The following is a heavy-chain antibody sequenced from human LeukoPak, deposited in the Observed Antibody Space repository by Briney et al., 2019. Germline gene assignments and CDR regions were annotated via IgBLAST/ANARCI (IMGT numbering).Heavy chain of an antibody. Sequence: GGSLRLSYATSIFIHTCHEMHGVRQAPGKGLEWISFISASGCTTYYADSVKGRFTTSRDNTKNSLYLHMNSQIAEDRAVYYCARVIGYCGLGRDYYFDNWGRGTLVTVSS. J-gene: IGHJ4*02. V-gene: IGHV3-48*03. CDR2: ISASGCTT. CDR1: IFIHTCHE. D-gene: IGHD5-18*01. CDR3: ARVIGYCGLGRDYYFDN.